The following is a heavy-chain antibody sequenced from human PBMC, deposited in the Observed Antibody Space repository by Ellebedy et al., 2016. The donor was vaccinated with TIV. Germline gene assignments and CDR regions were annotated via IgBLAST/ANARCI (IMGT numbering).Heavy chain of an antibody. V-gene: IGHV1-69*13. Sequence: SVKVSCXASGGTFSNYAISWVRQAPGQGLEWMGVIIPIVGTANYAQKFQDRVTINADESTRTAYMELSSLRSEDTAVYYCARDFLRAPDGSGTYNNWLDPWGQGTLVTVSS. D-gene: IGHD3-10*01. CDR1: GGTFSNYA. CDR2: IIPIVGTA. CDR3: ARDFLRAPDGSGTYNNWLDP. J-gene: IGHJ5*02.